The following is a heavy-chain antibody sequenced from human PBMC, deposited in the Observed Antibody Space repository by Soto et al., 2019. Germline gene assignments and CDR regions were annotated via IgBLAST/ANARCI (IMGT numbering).Heavy chain of an antibody. CDR1: GYTLTELS. J-gene: IGHJ6*02. CDR3: AKANYYGSGSYLYGMDV. V-gene: IGHV1-24*01. D-gene: IGHD3-10*01. Sequence: ASVKVSCKVSGYTLTELSMHWVRQAPGKGLEWMGGFDPEDGETIYAQKFQGRVTMTEDTSTDIAYMELSSLRSEDTAVYYCAKANYYGSGSYLYGMDVWGQGTTVTVSS. CDR2: FDPEDGET.